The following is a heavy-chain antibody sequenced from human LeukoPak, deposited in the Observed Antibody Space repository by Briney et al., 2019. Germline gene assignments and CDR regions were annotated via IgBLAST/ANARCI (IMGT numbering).Heavy chain of an antibody. V-gene: IGHV3-30*02. CDR3: ARSRTWFGDAGEFDY. CDR2: IRYDGSNK. Sequence: PGGSLRLSCAASGFTFSSYGMHWVRQAPGKGLEWVAFIRYDGSNKYYADSVKGRFTISRDNAKNSLYLRMNSLRAEDTAVYYCARSRTWFGDAGEFDYWGQGTLVTVSS. CDR1: GFTFSSYG. J-gene: IGHJ4*02. D-gene: IGHD3-10*01.